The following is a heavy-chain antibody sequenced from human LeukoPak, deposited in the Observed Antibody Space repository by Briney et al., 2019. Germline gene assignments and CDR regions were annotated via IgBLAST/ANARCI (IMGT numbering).Heavy chain of an antibody. Sequence: GASVKVSCKASGYSFTDYYIRWVRQAPGQGLEWMGWIFPNTGGTKFAQKFQGRFTMTRDTSISTAYMELSSLRSDDTAIYYCARDFSQYTGYWGQGTLVTVSS. CDR2: IFPNTGGT. CDR1: GYSFTDYY. V-gene: IGHV1-2*02. CDR3: ARDFSQYTGY. D-gene: IGHD2-2*02. J-gene: IGHJ4*02.